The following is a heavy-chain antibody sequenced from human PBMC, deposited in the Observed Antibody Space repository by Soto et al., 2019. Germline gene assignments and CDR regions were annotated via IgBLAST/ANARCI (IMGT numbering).Heavy chain of an antibody. CDR1: GYTLTELS. D-gene: IGHD6-19*01. V-gene: IGHV1-24*01. CDR2: FDPEDGET. CDR3: ATPFYSSGWDAFDI. J-gene: IGHJ3*02. Sequence: ASVKVSCKVSGYTLTELSMHWVRQAHGKGLEWMGGFDPEDGETIYAQKFQGRVTMTEDTSTDTAYMELSSLRSEDTAVYYCATPFYSSGWDAFDIWGQGTMVTVSS.